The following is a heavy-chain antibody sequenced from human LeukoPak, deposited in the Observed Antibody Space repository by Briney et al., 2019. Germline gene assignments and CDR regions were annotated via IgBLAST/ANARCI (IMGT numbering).Heavy chain of an antibody. CDR1: GFTFSSYA. CDR2: ISGSGGST. J-gene: IGHJ6*03. D-gene: IGHD3-3*01. Sequence: GGSLRLSCAASGFTFSSYAMSWVRQAPGKGLEWVSAISGSGGSTYYADSVKGLFTISRDNSKNTLYLQMNSLRAEDTAVYYCAKLHPSDMYVLRFLEWSSENKDYYYYMDVWGKGTTVTVSS. CDR3: AKLHPSDMYVLRFLEWSSENKDYYYYMDV. V-gene: IGHV3-23*01.